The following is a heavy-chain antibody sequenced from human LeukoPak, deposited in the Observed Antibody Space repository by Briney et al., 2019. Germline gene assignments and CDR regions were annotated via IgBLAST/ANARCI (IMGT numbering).Heavy chain of an antibody. J-gene: IGHJ4*02. Sequence: GGSLRLSCTASGFTFGDYAMSWFRQAPGKGLEWVGFIRSKAYGGTTEYAASVKGRFTISRDDSKSIAYLQMNSLKTEDTAVYYCTRDRGGGYSYGSSDYWGQGTLVTVPS. CDR3: TRDRGGGYSYGSSDY. CDR1: GFTFGDYA. D-gene: IGHD5-18*01. CDR2: IRSKAYGGTT. V-gene: IGHV3-49*03.